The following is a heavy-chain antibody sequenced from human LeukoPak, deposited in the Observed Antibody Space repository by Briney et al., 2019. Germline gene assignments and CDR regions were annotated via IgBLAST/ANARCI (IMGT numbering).Heavy chain of an antibody. Sequence: GGSLRLSCAASGFTFSSYGMHWVRQAPGKGLGWVAIIWYDGSNKYYADSVKGRFTISRDNSENTLYLQMNSLRAEDTAVYYCAKRLSSWEFDYWGQGTLVTVSS. CDR3: AKRLSSWEFDY. CDR1: GFTFSSYG. D-gene: IGHD6-13*01. V-gene: IGHV3-30*02. CDR2: IWYDGSNK. J-gene: IGHJ4*02.